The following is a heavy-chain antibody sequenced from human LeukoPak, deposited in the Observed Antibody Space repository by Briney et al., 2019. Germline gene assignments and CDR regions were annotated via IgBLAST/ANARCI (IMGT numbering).Heavy chain of an antibody. CDR1: GGTFSSYT. V-gene: IGHV1-69*02. CDR2: IIPILGIA. J-gene: IGHJ4*02. CDR3: ATPSGSYYGGVDY. D-gene: IGHD1-26*01. Sequence: ASVKVSCKASGGTFSSYTISWVRQAPGQGLEWMGRIIPILGIATYAQKFQGRVTITADKSTSTAYMELSSLRSEDTAVYYCATPSGSYYGGVDYWGQGTLVTVSS.